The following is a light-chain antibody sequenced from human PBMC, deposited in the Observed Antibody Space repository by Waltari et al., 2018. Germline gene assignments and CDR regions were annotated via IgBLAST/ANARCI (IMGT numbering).Light chain of an antibody. CDR3: MQATHWPYT. J-gene: IGKJ2*01. Sequence: DAVMTQSPLSLPVTLAQPAPISCRSSPSLVFSDGNIYLNWFQQRPGQSPRRLIYKVSNRDSGVPDRFSGSGSGTDFTLKISRVEAEDVGGVYYCMQATHWPYTFGQGTKLEIK. V-gene: IGKV2-30*01. CDR2: KVS. CDR1: PSLVFSDGNIY.